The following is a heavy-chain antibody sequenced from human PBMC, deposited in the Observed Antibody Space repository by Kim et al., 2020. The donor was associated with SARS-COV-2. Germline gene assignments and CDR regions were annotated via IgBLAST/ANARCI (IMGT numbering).Heavy chain of an antibody. Sequence: GGSLRLSCAASGFTFSSYSMNWVRQAPGKGLEWVSSISSSSSYIYYADSVKGRFTISRDNAKNSLYLQMNSLRAEDTAVYYCAREGYCSSTSCYEKADYWGQGTLVTVSS. V-gene: IGHV3-21*01. CDR3: AREGYCSSTSCYEKADY. D-gene: IGHD2-2*01. CDR1: GFTFSSYS. CDR2: ISSSSSYI. J-gene: IGHJ4*02.